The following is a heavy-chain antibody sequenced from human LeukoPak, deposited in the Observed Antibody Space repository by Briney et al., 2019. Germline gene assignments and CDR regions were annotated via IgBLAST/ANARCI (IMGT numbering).Heavy chain of an antibody. CDR2: INHSGST. CDR3: ARGQSFGIQLWILPFDY. J-gene: IGHJ4*02. CDR1: GGSISSSNW. Sequence: PSGTLSLTCAVSGGSISSSNWWSWVRQPPGKGLEWIGEINHSGSTNYNPSLKSRVAISVDTSKNQFSLKLSSVTAADTAVYYCARGQSFGIQLWILPFDYWGQGTLVTVSS. D-gene: IGHD5-18*01. V-gene: IGHV4-4*02.